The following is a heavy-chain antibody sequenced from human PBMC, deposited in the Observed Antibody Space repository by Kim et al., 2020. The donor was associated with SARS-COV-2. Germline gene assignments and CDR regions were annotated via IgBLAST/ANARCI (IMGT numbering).Heavy chain of an antibody. V-gene: IGHV1-18*01. D-gene: IGHD1-1*01. CDR3: ARVERSRYGHGMDV. Sequence: RKLQGRVTMTTDTSTSTAYMELRSLRSDDTAVYYCARVERSRYGHGMDVWGQGTTVTVSS. J-gene: IGHJ6*02.